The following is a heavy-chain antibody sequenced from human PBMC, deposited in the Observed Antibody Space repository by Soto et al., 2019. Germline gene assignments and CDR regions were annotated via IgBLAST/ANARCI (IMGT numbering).Heavy chain of an antibody. CDR3: ARPRGDYGSGSCDY. V-gene: IGHV1-8*01. CDR2: MNPNSGNT. CDR1: GYTFTSYD. D-gene: IGHD6-19*01. J-gene: IGHJ4*02. Sequence: ASVKVSCKASGYTFTSYDINWVRQATGQGLEWMGWMNPNSGNTGYAQKFQGRVTMTRNTSISTAYMELSSLRSEDTAVYYCARPRGDYGSGSCDYWGQGTLVTVSS.